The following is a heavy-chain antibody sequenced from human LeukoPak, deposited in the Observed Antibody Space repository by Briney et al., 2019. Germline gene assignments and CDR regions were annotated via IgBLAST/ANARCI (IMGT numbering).Heavy chain of an antibody. V-gene: IGHV3-23*01. J-gene: IGHJ4*02. Sequence: GGSLRLSCAASGFTFSSNSMTWVRQTPGKGLEWVSGISGSGDSTFYADSVKGRFTISRDNSRNTLYLQMSSLRPEDTAVYYCTKWSGFGDDWGQGTRVTVSS. CDR2: ISGSGDST. D-gene: IGHD3-10*01. CDR3: TKWSGFGDD. CDR1: GFTFSSNS.